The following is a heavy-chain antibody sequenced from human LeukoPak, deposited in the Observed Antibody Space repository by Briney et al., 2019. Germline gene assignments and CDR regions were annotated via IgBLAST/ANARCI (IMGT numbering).Heavy chain of an antibody. Sequence: ASVMVSCKASGYTFTGYYMHWVRQAPGQGLEWMGWINPNSDFTNFAQNFQGRVTMTSDTSISTAYMELSRLRSDDTAVYYCARAISGGSPITASDYWGQGTLVTVSS. V-gene: IGHV1-2*02. J-gene: IGHJ4*02. D-gene: IGHD2-15*01. CDR1: GYTFTGYY. CDR2: INPNSDFT. CDR3: ARAISGGSPITASDY.